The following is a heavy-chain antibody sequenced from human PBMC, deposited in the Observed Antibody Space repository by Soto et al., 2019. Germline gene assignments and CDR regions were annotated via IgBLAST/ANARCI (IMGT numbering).Heavy chain of an antibody. CDR3: ARHFSVDQFDY. J-gene: IGHJ4*02. V-gene: IGHV4-39*01. D-gene: IGHD3-9*01. CDR2: IYYSGST. CDR1: GDSITSNSYF. Sequence: SETLSLTCTVSGDSITSNSYFWAWIRQPPGQGLEWIGSIYYSGSTYHNPSLKSRVTVSVDRSNNQFSLKLTSVTAADTAVYYCARHFSVDQFDYWGQGALVTVSS.